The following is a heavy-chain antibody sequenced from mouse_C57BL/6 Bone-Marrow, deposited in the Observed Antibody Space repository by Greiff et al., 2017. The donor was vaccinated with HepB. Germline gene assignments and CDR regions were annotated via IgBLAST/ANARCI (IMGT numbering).Heavy chain of an antibody. CDR2: IWTGGGT. D-gene: IGHD2-1*01. CDR3: ASIYYGNYAYYAMDY. J-gene: IGHJ4*01. Sequence: QVQLQQSGPGLVAPSQSLSITCTVSGFSLTSYAISWVRQPPGKGLEWLGVIWTGGGTNYNSALKSRLSISKDNSKSQVFLKMNSLQTDDTARYYCASIYYGNYAYYAMDYWGQGTSVTVSS. V-gene: IGHV2-9-1*01. CDR1: GFSLTSYA.